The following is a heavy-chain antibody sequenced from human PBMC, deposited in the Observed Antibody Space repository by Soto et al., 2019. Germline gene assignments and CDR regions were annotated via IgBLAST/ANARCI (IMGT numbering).Heavy chain of an antibody. Sequence: ASVKVSCKASGGTFSSYAISWVRQAPGQGLEWMGGIIPNTGGTNYPQKFQGRVTMTRDTSITTAHMELSRLRSDDTAVYYCARTSTRGYSGYDLDHWGQGTLVTVPS. CDR3: ARTSTRGYSGYDLDH. CDR2: IIPNTGGT. V-gene: IGHV1-2*02. CDR1: GGTFSSYA. D-gene: IGHD5-12*01. J-gene: IGHJ4*02.